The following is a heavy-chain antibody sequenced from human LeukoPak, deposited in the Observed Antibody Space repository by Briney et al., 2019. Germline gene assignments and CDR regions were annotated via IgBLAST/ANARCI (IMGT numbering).Heavy chain of an antibody. Sequence: SVKVSCKASGGTFSSYTISWVRQAPGQGLEWMGRIIPILGIANYAQKFQGRVTITADKSTSTAYMELSSLRSEDTAVYYCARDLRHYDSSGLNFDPWGQGTLVTVSS. J-gene: IGHJ5*02. CDR1: GGTFSSYT. CDR2: IIPILGIA. CDR3: ARDLRHYDSSGLNFDP. V-gene: IGHV1-69*04. D-gene: IGHD3-22*01.